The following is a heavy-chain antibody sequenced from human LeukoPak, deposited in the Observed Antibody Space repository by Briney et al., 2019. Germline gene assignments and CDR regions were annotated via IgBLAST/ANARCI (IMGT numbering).Heavy chain of an antibody. CDR1: GFTFSSYA. V-gene: IGHV3-23*01. D-gene: IGHD3-10*01. CDR2: ISGSGGST. J-gene: IGHJ4*02. CDR3: AKDQGWYYYGSGSYYPFDY. Sequence: GGSLILSCAASGFTFSSYAMSWVRQAPGKGLEWVSAISGSGGSTYYADSVKGRFTISRDNSKNTLYLQMNSLRAEDTAVYYCAKDQGWYYYGSGSYYPFDYWGQGTLVTVSS.